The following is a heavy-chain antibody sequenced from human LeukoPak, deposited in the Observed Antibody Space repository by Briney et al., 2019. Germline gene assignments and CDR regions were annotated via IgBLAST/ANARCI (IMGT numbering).Heavy chain of an antibody. Sequence: SVKVSCKASGGTFSSYAISGVRQAPGQGLEWMGGIIPIFGTANYAQKFQGRVTITADESTSTAYMELSSLRSEDTAVYYCARGIAVAGTRPYCYYMDVWGKGTTVTVSS. CDR1: GGTFSSYA. V-gene: IGHV1-69*01. CDR2: IIPIFGTA. CDR3: ARGIAVAGTRPYCYYMDV. D-gene: IGHD6-19*01. J-gene: IGHJ6*03.